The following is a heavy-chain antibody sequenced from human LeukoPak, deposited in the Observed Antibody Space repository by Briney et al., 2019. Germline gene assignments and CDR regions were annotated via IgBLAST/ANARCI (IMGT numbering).Heavy chain of an antibody. J-gene: IGHJ4*02. CDR3: ARDNSSGWFDY. CDR2: INPSGGST. Sequence: ASVRVSCKASGYSFSDYYMHWVRQAPGQGLEWMGIINPSGGSTSYAQKFQGRVTMTRDTCTSTVYMELSSLRSEDTAVYYCARDNSSGWFDYWGQGTLVSVSS. V-gene: IGHV1-46*01. CDR1: GYSFSDYY. D-gene: IGHD6-19*01.